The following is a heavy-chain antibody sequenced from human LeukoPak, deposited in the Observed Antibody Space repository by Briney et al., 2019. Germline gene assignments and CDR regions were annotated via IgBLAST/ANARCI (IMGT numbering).Heavy chain of an antibody. J-gene: IGHJ4*02. CDR3: AATWKSPHFLDY. CDR1: GLTVSSNY. V-gene: IGHV3-53*01. D-gene: IGHD1-1*01. Sequence: PGGSLRLSCAASGLTVSSNYMSWVRQAPGKGLEWVSVIYSARSTYYADSVKGRFTISRDDSKNTLYLQMNSLRGEDTAVYYCAATWKSPHFLDYWGQGTLVTVSS. CDR2: IYSARST.